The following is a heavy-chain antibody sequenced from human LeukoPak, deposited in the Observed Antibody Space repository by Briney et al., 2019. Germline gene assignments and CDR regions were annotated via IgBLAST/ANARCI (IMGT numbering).Heavy chain of an antibody. CDR1: GGTLSSYA. V-gene: IGHV1-69*05. D-gene: IGHD5-18*01. Sequence: GASVKVSCKASGGTLSSYAISWVRQAPGQGLEWLGGIIPLFGTANFAQKFQGRVTIPTDESTGTVYMELSSLTSEDTAVYYCARAPYYSSQTFDFWGQGTLVTVSS. CDR2: IIPLFGTA. CDR3: ARAPYYSSQTFDF. J-gene: IGHJ4*02.